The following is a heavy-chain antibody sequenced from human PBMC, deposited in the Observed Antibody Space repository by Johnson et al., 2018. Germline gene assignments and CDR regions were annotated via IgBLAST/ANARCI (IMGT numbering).Heavy chain of an antibody. D-gene: IGHD2-21*01. CDR3: ARDLDPPWVEEEGYYSYRDV. J-gene: IGHJ6*03. CDR2: ISSRSRYI. CDR1: GFSFSTYT. V-gene: IGHV3-21*01. Sequence: VQLVESGGGLVKPGGSLRLACAASGFSFSTYTLNWVRQAPGKGLEWLSSISSRSRYINYADSVRGRCTISRENAKELLFLQMNTLKVEDTAVYYCARDLDPPWVEEEGYYSYRDVWGKGPAVTVSS.